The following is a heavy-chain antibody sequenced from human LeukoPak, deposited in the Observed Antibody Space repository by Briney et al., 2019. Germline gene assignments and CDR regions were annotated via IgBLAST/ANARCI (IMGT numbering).Heavy chain of an antibody. CDR2: VSTSSIYI. V-gene: IGHV3-21*06. J-gene: IGHJ4*02. CDR1: GFTFSSYS. Sequence: PGGSLRLSCAASGFTFSSYSMKWVRQAPGKGLEWASSVSTSSIYIYYADSVKGRFTISRDNAKNSLYLQMNSLRAEDTAVYYCARVNWNDLGYYFDYWGQGTLVTVSS. CDR3: ARVNWNDLGYYFDY. D-gene: IGHD1-20*01.